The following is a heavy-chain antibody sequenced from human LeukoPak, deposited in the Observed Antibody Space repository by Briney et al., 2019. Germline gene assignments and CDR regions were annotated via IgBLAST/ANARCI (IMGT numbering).Heavy chain of an antibody. Sequence: ASVKVSCKASGYTFTSYDINWVRQATGQGLEWMGWMNPNSGNTGYAQKFQGRVTMTRNTSISTAYMELSSLRSDDTAVYYCARRDPGSGYAFDYWGQGTLVTVSS. CDR3: ARRDPGSGYAFDY. D-gene: IGHD3-3*01. CDR1: GYTFTSYD. V-gene: IGHV1-8*01. CDR2: MNPNSGNT. J-gene: IGHJ4*02.